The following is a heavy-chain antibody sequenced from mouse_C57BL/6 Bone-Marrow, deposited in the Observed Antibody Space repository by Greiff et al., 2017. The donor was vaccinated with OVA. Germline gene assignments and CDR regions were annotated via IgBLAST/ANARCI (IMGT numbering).Heavy chain of an antibody. CDR2: IHPNSGST. CDR1: GYTFTSYW. CDR3: AIGVYSNYGPPWFAY. V-gene: IGHV1-64*01. Sequence: VQLQQPGAELVKPGASVKLSCKASGYTFTSYWMHWVKQRPGQGLEWIGMIHPNSGSTNYNEKFKSKATLTVDKSSSTAYMQLSSLTSEDSAVYYCAIGVYSNYGPPWFAYWGQGTLVTVSA. J-gene: IGHJ3*01. D-gene: IGHD2-5*01.